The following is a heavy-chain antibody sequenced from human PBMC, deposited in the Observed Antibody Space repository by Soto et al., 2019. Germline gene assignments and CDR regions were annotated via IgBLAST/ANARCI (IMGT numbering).Heavy chain of an antibody. CDR2: ISSGSSDT. J-gene: IGHJ4*02. Sequence: GGSLSLSCSASGFTFSSYAMSWVRQVPGKGLEWVASISSGSSDTWYADSVKGRFIISRDNAQNSLFLQMNTLRPEDTAMYYCARVAYWGPGTQVTVSS. V-gene: IGHV3-21*01. CDR3: ARVAY. CDR1: GFTFSSYA.